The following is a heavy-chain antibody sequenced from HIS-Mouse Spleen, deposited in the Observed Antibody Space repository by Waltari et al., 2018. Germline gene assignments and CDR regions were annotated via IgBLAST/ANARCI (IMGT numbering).Heavy chain of an antibody. Sequence: QVQLVQSGAEVQKPGASVKVSCKASGYTFTGYSLHLVRTGPGPGLEWMGWINPNSGGTNYAQKFQGRVTMTRDTSISTAYMELGRLRSDDTAVYYCAREVPARGSSGWYGGVNYWGQGTLVTVSS. J-gene: IGHJ4*02. D-gene: IGHD6-19*01. CDR3: AREVPARGSSGWYGGVNY. CDR2: INPNSGGT. CDR1: GYTFTGYS. V-gene: IGHV1-2*02.